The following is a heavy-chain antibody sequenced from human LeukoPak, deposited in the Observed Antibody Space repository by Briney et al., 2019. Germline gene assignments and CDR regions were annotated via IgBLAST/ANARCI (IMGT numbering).Heavy chain of an antibody. CDR1: GGSISSYY. Sequence: SETLSLTRTVSGGSISSYYWSWIRQPPGKGLEWIGYIYYSGSTNYNPSLKSRVTISVDTSKNQFSLKLSSVTAADTAVYYCARDVSGGSYIFDYWGQGTLVTVSS. V-gene: IGHV4-59*01. J-gene: IGHJ4*02. CDR3: ARDVSGGSYIFDY. CDR2: IYYSGST. D-gene: IGHD1-26*01.